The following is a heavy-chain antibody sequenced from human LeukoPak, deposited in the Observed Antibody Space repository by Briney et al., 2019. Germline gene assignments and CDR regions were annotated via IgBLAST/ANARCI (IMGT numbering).Heavy chain of an antibody. D-gene: IGHD1-1*01. J-gene: IGHJ4*02. Sequence: PGGSLRLSCAASGFTFRNYDMNWVRQAPGKGLEWISYISSSSGTIQYADSVKGRFTISRDNAENSVYLQMNDLRAEDTAVYYCATDGSKLNRWTPCDWWGQGTLVTVSS. V-gene: IGHV3-48*04. CDR2: ISSSSGTI. CDR3: ATDGSKLNRWTPCDW. CDR1: GFTFRNYD.